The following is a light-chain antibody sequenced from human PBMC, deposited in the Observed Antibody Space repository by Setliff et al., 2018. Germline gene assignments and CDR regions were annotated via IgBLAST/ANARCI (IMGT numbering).Light chain of an antibody. V-gene: IGKV3-20*01. CDR1: ESVSGSY. CDR3: QQYGSSPLT. CDR2: AAS. J-gene: IGKJ4*01. Sequence: EIVLTQSPGTLSLSPGERATLSCRASESVSGSYLAWYQHKPGQAPRLLIYAASSRATGIPDRFSGTGSGTDFTLTISRLEPEDFTLYYCQQYGSSPLTFGGGTKVDIK.